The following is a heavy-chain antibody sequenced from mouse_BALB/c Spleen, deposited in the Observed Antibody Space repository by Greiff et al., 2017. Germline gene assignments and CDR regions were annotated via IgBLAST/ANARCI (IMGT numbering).Heavy chain of an antibody. J-gene: IGHJ4*01. CDR2: INPSSGYT. V-gene: IGHV1-4*01. CDR3: ARWGYGRGYAMDY. D-gene: IGHD1-1*01. CDR1: GYTFTSYT. Sequence: VQLQQSGAELARPGASVKMSCKASGYTFTSYTMHWVKQRPGQGLEWIGYINPSSGYTNYNQKFKDKATLTADKSSSTAYMQLSSLTSEDSAVYYCARWGYGRGYAMDYWGQGTSVTVSS.